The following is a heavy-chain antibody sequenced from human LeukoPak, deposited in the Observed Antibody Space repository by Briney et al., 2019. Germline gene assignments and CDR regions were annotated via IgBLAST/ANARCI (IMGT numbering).Heavy chain of an antibody. CDR3: AREAHCSGGSCWFDP. CDR2: IYYSGST. CDR1: GGSISSYY. Sequence: SETLSLTCTVSGGSISSYYWSWIRQPPGKGLEWIGYIYYSGSTIYNPSLKSRVTISVDTSKNQFSLKLSSVTAADTAVYYCAREAHCSGGSCWFDPWGQGTLVTVSS. V-gene: IGHV4-59*01. D-gene: IGHD2-15*01. J-gene: IGHJ5*02.